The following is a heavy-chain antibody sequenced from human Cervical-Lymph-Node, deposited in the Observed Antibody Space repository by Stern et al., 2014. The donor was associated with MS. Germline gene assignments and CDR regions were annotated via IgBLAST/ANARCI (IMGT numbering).Heavy chain of an antibody. J-gene: IGHJ4*02. CDR3: ARGTPQSMVYEDPFDY. D-gene: IGHD2-8*01. Sequence: VHLVESGAEVKKPGASVKVSCKASGYTFTSYDINWVRQATGQGLEWMGWMNPNSGNTGYAQKFQGRVTMTRNTSISTAYMELSSLRSEDTAVYYCARGTPQSMVYEDPFDYWGQGTLVTVSS. V-gene: IGHV1-8*01. CDR2: MNPNSGNT. CDR1: GYTFTSYD.